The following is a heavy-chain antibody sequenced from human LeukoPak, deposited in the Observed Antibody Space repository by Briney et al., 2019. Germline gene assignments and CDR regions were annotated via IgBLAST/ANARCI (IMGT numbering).Heavy chain of an antibody. Sequence: SQSLSLTCAISGDSVSSNSAAWNWVRQSPSRCLEWLGWTYYRSNWYNDYAVSVKSRITINPDTSKNQFSLHLNSVTPEDTAVYYCGRDGGHGYSFDYWGQGTLVTVSS. CDR2: TYYRSNWYN. D-gene: IGHD2-15*01. CDR1: GDSVSSNSAA. V-gene: IGHV6-1*01. J-gene: IGHJ4*02. CDR3: GRDGGHGYSFDY.